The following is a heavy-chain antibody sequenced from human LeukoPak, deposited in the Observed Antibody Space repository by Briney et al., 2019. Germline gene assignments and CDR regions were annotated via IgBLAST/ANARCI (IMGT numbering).Heavy chain of an antibody. D-gene: IGHD4-17*01. CDR3: AKGGSSNGMTTVTPFDY. Sequence: PGGSLRLSCAASGFTFDDYAMHWVRQAPGKGLEWVSGISWNSGSIGYADSVKGRFTISRDNAKNSLYLQMNSLRAEDTALYYCAKGGSSNGMTTVTPFDYWGQGTLVTVSS. V-gene: IGHV3-9*01. CDR2: ISWNSGSI. J-gene: IGHJ4*02. CDR1: GFTFDDYA.